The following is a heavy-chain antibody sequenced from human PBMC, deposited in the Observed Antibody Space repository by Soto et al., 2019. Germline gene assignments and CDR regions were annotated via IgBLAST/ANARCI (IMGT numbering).Heavy chain of an antibody. Sequence: QVQLQQWGAGLLKPSETLSLTCAVYGGSFIPSYWSWIRQRPGKGLEWIGEINQNGVTVYNPSLKRRVTTSVDTSKNQFSLKLSSVTAADTAVYYCASHRHGGYDFDDWGQGTLVTVHS. CDR1: GGSFIPSY. J-gene: IGHJ4*02. CDR3: ASHRHGGYDFDD. D-gene: IGHD5-12*01. V-gene: IGHV4-34*01. CDR2: INQNGVT.